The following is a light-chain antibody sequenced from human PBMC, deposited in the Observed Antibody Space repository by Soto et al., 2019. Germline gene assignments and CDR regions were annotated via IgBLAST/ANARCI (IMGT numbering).Light chain of an antibody. Sequence: DMQMTQSPSTLSASVGDRVTITCRASQSMSRWLAWYQQRPGEAPKLLIYKASALESGVSSRFSGSGSGSEFTLTISSLQPGDFATYYCQQYSSLPFTFGPGTKVDVK. CDR3: QQYSSLPFT. CDR1: QSMSRW. J-gene: IGKJ3*01. CDR2: KAS. V-gene: IGKV1-5*03.